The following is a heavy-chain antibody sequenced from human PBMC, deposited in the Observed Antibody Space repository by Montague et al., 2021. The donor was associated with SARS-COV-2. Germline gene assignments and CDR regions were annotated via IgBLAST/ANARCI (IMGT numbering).Heavy chain of an antibody. CDR2: MDYGGSP. CDR3: ATYRQGGSGRGY. D-gene: IGHD3-10*01. J-gene: IGHJ4*02. CDR1: GVSVSNAYCH. Sequence: SETLSLTCTVSGVSVSNAYCHWSWIRQPPGKGLEWIGFMDYGGSPNYSPSLHSRVSISLDTSKNQLSLRLNSATAADTAVYFCATYRQGGSGRGYWGQGTLVTVSS. V-gene: IGHV4-61*01.